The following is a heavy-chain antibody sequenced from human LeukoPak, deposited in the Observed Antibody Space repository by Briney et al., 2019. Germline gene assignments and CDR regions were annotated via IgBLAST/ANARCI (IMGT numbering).Heavy chain of an antibody. Sequence: SETLSLTCTVSGVSISGYYWSWIRQPPGKGLEWIGYIYYSGSTNYNPSLKSRVTISVDTSKNQFSLKLSSVTAADTAVYYCASQSSGYYYYYGMDVWGQGTTVTVSS. CDR3: ASQSSGYYYYYGMDV. CDR2: IYYSGST. V-gene: IGHV4-59*01. J-gene: IGHJ6*02. D-gene: IGHD3-10*01. CDR1: GVSISGYY.